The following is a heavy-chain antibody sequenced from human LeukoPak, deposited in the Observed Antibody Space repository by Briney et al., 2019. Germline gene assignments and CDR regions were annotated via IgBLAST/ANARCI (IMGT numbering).Heavy chain of an antibody. V-gene: IGHV1-2*02. D-gene: IGHD1-14*01. Sequence: GASVKVSCKASGYTFTGYYMHWVRQAPGQGLEWMGWINPNSGGTNYAQKFQGRVTMTRDTSTSTVYMELSSLRSEDTAVYYCARDQRNLFDYWGQGTLVTVSS. CDR2: INPNSGGT. CDR1: GYTFTGYY. CDR3: ARDQRNLFDY. J-gene: IGHJ4*02.